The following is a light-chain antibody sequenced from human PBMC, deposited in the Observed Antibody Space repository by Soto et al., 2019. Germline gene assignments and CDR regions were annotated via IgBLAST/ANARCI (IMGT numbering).Light chain of an antibody. CDR1: QSVSSN. CDR3: QQYNNWPSLT. CDR2: GAS. Sequence: EIVMTQSPATLSVSPGERPTLSCSASQSVSSNLAWYQQKPGQAPRLLIYGASTRATGIPARFSGSGSGTEFTLTISSLQSEDFAVYYCQQYNNWPSLTFGGGTKVDIK. J-gene: IGKJ4*01. V-gene: IGKV3-15*01.